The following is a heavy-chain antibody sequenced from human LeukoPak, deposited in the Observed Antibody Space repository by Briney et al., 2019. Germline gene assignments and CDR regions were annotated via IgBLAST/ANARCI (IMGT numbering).Heavy chain of an antibody. V-gene: IGHV1-2*02. CDR1: GYTFTGYY. CDR2: INPNSGGT. J-gene: IGHJ6*03. CDR3: ARDDSSSYHYYYYYYMDV. Sequence: ASVKVSCKASGYTFTGYYMHWVRQAPGQGLEWMGWINPNSGGTNYAQKFQGRVTMTRDTSISTAYMELSRLRSDDTAVYYCARDDSSSYHYYYYYYMDVWGKGTTVTVSS. D-gene: IGHD6-13*01.